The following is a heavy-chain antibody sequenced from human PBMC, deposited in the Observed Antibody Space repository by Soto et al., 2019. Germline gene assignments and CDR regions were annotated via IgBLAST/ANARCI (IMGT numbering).Heavy chain of an antibody. V-gene: IGHV4-59*01. CDR3: ARDLAVVTDYYGMDV. CDR1: GGSISSYY. J-gene: IGHJ6*02. CDR2: IYYSGST. D-gene: IGHD2-15*01. Sequence: SETLSLTCTVSGGSISSYYWSWIRQPPGKGLEWIGYIYYSGSTNYNPPLKSRVTISVDTSKNQFSLKLSSVTAADTAVYYCARDLAVVTDYYGMDVWGQGTTVTVSS.